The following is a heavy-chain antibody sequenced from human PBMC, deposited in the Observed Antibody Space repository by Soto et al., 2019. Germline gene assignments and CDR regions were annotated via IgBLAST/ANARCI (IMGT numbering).Heavy chain of an antibody. CDR1: GYTFTSYD. CDR2: MNPNSGNT. J-gene: IGHJ4*02. CDR3: TRSHGSGSYPSDY. V-gene: IGHV1-8*01. D-gene: IGHD3-10*01. Sequence: QVQLVQSGAEVKKPGASVKVSCKASGYTFTSYDINWVRQATGQGLEWMGWMNPNSGNTGYAQNFQGRVTMTTSTSISTAYMELSSLTSEDTAVYYCTRSHGSGSYPSDYWGQGTLVTVSS.